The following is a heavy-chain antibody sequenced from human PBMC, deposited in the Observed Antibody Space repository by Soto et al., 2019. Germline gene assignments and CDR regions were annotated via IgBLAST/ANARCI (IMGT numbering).Heavy chain of an antibody. Sequence: DVQLLESGGGLVQPGGSLRLSCAASGFTFRSYAMSWVRQXXXXXXEWVSGISGSGISTHYADSVKGRFTVSRDNSKNTLXXXXXXXXXXXTXVYNCAKXPVGPDWYFDLWGRGTLVTVSS. CDR2: ISGSGIST. J-gene: IGHJ2*01. CDR1: GFTFRSYA. CDR3: AKXPVGPDWYFDL. V-gene: IGHV3-23*01.